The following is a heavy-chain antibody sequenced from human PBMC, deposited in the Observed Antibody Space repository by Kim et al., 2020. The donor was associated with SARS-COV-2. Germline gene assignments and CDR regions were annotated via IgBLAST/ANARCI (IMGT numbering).Heavy chain of an antibody. J-gene: IGHJ6*02. D-gene: IGHD6-19*01. Sequence: PSLQSRVTISVDPSKNQFSLKLSSVTAADTAVYYCARGPEVAGSYYGMDVWGQGTTVTVSS. V-gene: IGHV4-34*13. CDR3: ARGPEVAGSYYGMDV.